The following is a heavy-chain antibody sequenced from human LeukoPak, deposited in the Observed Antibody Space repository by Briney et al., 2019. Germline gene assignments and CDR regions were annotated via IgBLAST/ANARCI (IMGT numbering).Heavy chain of an antibody. CDR2: IYYSGST. CDR1: GGSISSGGYY. D-gene: IGHD6-6*01. CDR3: ARGDLPASGNY. Sequence: SQTLSPTCTVSGGSISSGGYYWSWIRQHPGKGLEWIGYIYYSGSTYYNPSLKSRVTISVDTSKNQFSLKLSSVTAADTAVYYCARGDLPASGNYWGQGTLVTVSS. J-gene: IGHJ4*02. V-gene: IGHV4-31*03.